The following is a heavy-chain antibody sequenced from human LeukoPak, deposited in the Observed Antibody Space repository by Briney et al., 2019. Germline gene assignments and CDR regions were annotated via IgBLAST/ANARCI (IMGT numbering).Heavy chain of an antibody. D-gene: IGHD3-16*02. CDR2: ISYDGSNK. CDR3: ARDSVSLDY. CDR1: GFTFSSYA. J-gene: IGHJ4*02. V-gene: IGHV3-30-3*01. Sequence: GGSLRLSCAASGFTFSSYAMHWVRQAPGTGLEWVAVISYDGSNKYYADSVKGRFTISRDNSKNTLYLQMNSLRAEDTAVYCCARDSVSLDYWGQGTLVTVSS.